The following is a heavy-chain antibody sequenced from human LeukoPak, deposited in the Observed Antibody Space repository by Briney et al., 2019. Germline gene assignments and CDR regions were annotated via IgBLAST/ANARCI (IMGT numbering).Heavy chain of an antibody. Sequence: PSETLSLICTVSGGSISSGGYYWSWIRQHPGKGLEWIGYIYYSGSTYYNPSLKSRVTISVDTSKNQFSLKLSSVTAADTAVYYCARFAHTQRYYDSSGGNWGFDYWGQGTLVTVSS. J-gene: IGHJ4*02. D-gene: IGHD3-22*01. CDR3: ARFAHTQRYYDSSGGNWGFDY. V-gene: IGHV4-31*03. CDR2: IYYSGST. CDR1: GGSISSGGYY.